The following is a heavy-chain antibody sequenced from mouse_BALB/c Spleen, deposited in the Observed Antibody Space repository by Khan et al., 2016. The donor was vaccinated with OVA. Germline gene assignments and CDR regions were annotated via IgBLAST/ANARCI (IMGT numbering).Heavy chain of an antibody. CDR3: ARSLYYSYGYALDC. Sequence: EVQLQESGPGLVKPSQSLSLTCTVTGYAITSDYAWNWIRQFPGNKLEWMGYISSTGSTSYNPSLKSRISITRDTSKNQFFLQLKSVTTEDTDTYYRARSLYYSYGYALDCWGRGTSVTVSS. CDR2: ISSTGST. J-gene: IGHJ4*01. V-gene: IGHV3-2*02. D-gene: IGHD2-14*01. CDR1: GYAITSDYA.